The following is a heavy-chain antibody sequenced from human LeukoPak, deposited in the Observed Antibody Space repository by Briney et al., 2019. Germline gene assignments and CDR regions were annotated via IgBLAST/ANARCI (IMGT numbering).Heavy chain of an antibody. CDR2: IYYSGST. V-gene: IGHV4-39*01. D-gene: IGHD3-10*01. CDR3: ARQGLWFGEPIYYFDY. CDR1: GGSISSSSYY. J-gene: IGHJ4*02. Sequence: PSETLSLTCTVSGGSISSSSYYWGCIRKPPGKGLEWLGSIYYSGSTYYNPSLKSRVTISVDTSKNQFSLQLSSVTAADTAVYYCARQGLWFGEPIYYFDYWGQGTLVTVSS.